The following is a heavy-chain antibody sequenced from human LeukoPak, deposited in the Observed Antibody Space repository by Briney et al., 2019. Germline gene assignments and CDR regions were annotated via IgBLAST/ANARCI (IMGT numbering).Heavy chain of an antibody. CDR2: IIPIFGTA. Sequence: SVKVSCKASGGTFSSYAISWVRQAPGQGLEWMGGIIPIFGTANYAQKFQGRVTITVDESTSTAYMELSSPRSEDTAVYYCAREKYCTNGVCKAYYYGMDVWGQGTTVTVSS. D-gene: IGHD2-8*01. V-gene: IGHV1-69*13. CDR3: AREKYCTNGVCKAYYYGMDV. J-gene: IGHJ6*02. CDR1: GGTFSSYA.